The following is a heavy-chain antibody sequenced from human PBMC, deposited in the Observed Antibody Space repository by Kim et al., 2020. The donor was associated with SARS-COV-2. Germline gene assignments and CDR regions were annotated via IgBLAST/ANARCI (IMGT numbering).Heavy chain of an antibody. Sequence: GGSLRLSCAASGFTVSSNYMSWVRQAPGNGLEWVSVIYSGGSTYYADSVKGRFTISRDNSKNTLYLQMNSLRAEDTAVYYCAIGGEDSSTRHRGYYYFDYWGQGTLVTVSS. J-gene: IGHJ4*02. V-gene: IGHV3-66*01. D-gene: IGHD6-6*01. CDR1: GFTVSSNY. CDR3: AIGGEDSSTRHRGYYYFDY. CDR2: IYSGGST.